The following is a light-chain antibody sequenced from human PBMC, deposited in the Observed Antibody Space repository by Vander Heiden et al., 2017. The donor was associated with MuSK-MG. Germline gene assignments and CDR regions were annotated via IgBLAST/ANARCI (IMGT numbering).Light chain of an antibody. CDR3: SSYTSSSTLVV. CDR1: SSDVGGYNY. J-gene: IGLJ2*01. CDR2: DVS. V-gene: IGLV2-14*01. Sequence: QSALTQPASVSGSPGQSITISCTGTSSDVGGYNYVSWYQQHPGKAPKLMIYDVSNRPSGVPHRFSGSKSGNTASLTISGLQAEEEADYYCSSYTSSSTLVVFGGGTKLTVL.